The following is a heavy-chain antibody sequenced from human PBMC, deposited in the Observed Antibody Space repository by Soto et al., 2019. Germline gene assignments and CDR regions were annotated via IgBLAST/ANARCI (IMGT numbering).Heavy chain of an antibody. V-gene: IGHV3-23*01. D-gene: IGHD4-4*01. CDR2: ISYSGGST. Sequence: HRWGSLRLSCAASGFTFTSYAISCFRQPPGKGLEWVSTISYSGGSTYYADSVKGRFTISRDNSKNTLYLQLNSLRAEDTAVYYCAKAATIATLYNFDFWGQGTLVTVSS. CDR1: GFTFTSYA. CDR3: AKAATIATLYNFDF. J-gene: IGHJ4*02.